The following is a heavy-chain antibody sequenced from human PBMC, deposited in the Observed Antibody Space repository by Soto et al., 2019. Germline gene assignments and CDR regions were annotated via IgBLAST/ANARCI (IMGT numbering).Heavy chain of an antibody. J-gene: IGHJ5*02. CDR1: GGSISSYY. CDR2: IYYSGST. CDR3: ARHTVLTGYWNWFDP. D-gene: IGHD3-9*01. Sequence: SETLSLTCTVSGGSISSYYWSWIRQPPGKGLEWIGYIYYSGSTNYNPSLKSRVAISVDTSKNQFSLKLSSVTAADTAVYYCARHTVLTGYWNWFDPWGQGTLVTVSS. V-gene: IGHV4-59*08.